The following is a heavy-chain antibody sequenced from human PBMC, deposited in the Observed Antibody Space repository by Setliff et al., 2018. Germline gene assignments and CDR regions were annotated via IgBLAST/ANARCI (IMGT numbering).Heavy chain of an antibody. V-gene: IGHV3-7*01. Sequence: AGGSLRLSCEASGFSFSTYSMSWVRRAPGKGLEWVANMKQDGTEQYYLDSVKGRFTISRDNAKNSLYLQMNSLRAEDTAVYYCVRDLHWGFDYWGLGTLVTVSS. J-gene: IGHJ4*02. CDR1: GFSFSTYS. D-gene: IGHD7-27*01. CDR2: MKQDGTEQ. CDR3: VRDLHWGFDY.